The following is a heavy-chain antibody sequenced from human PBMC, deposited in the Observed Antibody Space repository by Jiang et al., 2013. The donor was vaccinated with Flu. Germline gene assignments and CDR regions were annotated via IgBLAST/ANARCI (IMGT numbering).Heavy chain of an antibody. CDR3: VRDQHYSFDY. V-gene: IGHV3-48*01. J-gene: IGHJ4*02. Sequence: FSISRDNAKNSLYLQMNSLRAEDTALYYCVRDQHYSFDYWGQGTLVTVSS.